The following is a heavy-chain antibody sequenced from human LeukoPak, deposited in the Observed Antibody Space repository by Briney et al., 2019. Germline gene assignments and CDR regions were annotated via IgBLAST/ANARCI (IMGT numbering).Heavy chain of an antibody. Sequence: SETLSLTCTVSGGSITNTAYYWGWIRQPPGQGLEWIGGVYNSGKIYYNPSLKSRVTISIDTSNNQFSLNLHSVTAADTAVYYCRIVVMPAAAFDYWGQGALVTVSS. D-gene: IGHD2-2*01. CDR1: GGSITNTAYY. J-gene: IGHJ4*02. V-gene: IGHV4-39*07. CDR3: RIVVMPAAAFDY. CDR2: VYNSGKI.